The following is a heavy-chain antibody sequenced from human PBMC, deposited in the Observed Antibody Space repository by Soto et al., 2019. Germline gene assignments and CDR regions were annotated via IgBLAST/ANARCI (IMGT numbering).Heavy chain of an antibody. Sequence: EVQLVESGGGLVQPGGSLRLSCAASGLSFNIYWMHWVRQVPGKGLVWLARINSDGSHTIYVDSVKGRLNISRANAKKTVFLQMDSLRDEDTGVYYCAGGMAGLDVWGQGTTVTVSS. V-gene: IGHV3-74*01. J-gene: IGHJ6*02. CDR1: GLSFNIYW. CDR2: INSDGSHT. CDR3: AGGMAGLDV.